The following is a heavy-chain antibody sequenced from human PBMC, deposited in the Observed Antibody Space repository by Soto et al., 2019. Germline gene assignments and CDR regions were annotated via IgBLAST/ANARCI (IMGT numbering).Heavy chain of an antibody. V-gene: IGHV3-64*01. D-gene: IGHD4-17*01. CDR1: GFTFSSYA. CDR2: ISSNGGST. J-gene: IGHJ4*02. CDR3: ARDLPAWRTTVTSLLDY. Sequence: EVQLVESGGGLVQPGGSLRLSCAASGFTFSSYAMHWVRQAPGKGLEYVSAISSNGGSTYYANSVKGRFTISRDNSKNTLYLQMGSLRAEDMAVYYCARDLPAWRTTVTSLLDYWGQGTLVTVSS.